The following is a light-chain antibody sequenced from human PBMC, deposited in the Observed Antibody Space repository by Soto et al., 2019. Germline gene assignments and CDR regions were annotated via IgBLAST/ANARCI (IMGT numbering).Light chain of an antibody. CDR1: QSVSSSY. CDR2: GAF. CDR3: QQYGRSPPIT. V-gene: IGKV3-20*01. J-gene: IGKJ5*01. Sequence: EIVLTQSPGTLSMSPGERDTLSCRASQSVSSSYLAWYQQKPGQTPRLLIYGAFRRASGVPDRFSGSGSGTDFTLTISRLEPEDFAVYYCQQYGRSPPITFGQGTRLEIK.